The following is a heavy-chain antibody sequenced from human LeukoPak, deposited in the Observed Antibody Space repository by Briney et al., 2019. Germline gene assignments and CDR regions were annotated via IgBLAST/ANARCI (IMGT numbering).Heavy chain of an antibody. CDR3: AKSNYFDSGGYYFFDY. V-gene: IGHV3-74*01. CDR1: GFTFSSYW. Sequence: PGGSLRLSCAASGFTFSSYWMHWVRQAPGKGLVWVSRIQTDGSGTTYADSVKGRFTISRDNSKNTLYLQMNSLRAEDTAVYYCAKSNYFDSGGYYFFDYWGQGTLVTVSS. D-gene: IGHD3-22*01. CDR2: IQTDGSGT. J-gene: IGHJ4*02.